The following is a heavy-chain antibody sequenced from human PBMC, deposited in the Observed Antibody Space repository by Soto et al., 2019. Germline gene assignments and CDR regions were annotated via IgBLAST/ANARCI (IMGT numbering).Heavy chain of an antibody. Sequence: SETLSLTCTVSGGSISSYYWSWIRQPPGKGLEWIGYIYYSGSTNYNPSLKSRVTISVDTSKNKLSLKLSSVTAADTAVYYCARGPLAYYDILTGSSSDYSCGMDVWVQGTTVTVSS. D-gene: IGHD3-9*01. CDR3: ARGPLAYYDILTGSSSDYSCGMDV. J-gene: IGHJ6*02. V-gene: IGHV4-59*01. CDR2: IYYSGST. CDR1: GGSISSYY.